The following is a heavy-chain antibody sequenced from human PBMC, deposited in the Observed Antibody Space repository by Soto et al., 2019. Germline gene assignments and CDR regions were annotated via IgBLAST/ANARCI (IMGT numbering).Heavy chain of an antibody. CDR1: GGSISSYY. D-gene: IGHD3-9*01. V-gene: IGHV4-59*01. J-gene: IGHJ4*02. Sequence: SETLSLTCTVSGGSISSYYWSWIRQPPGKGLGWIGYIYYSGSTNYNPSLKSRVTISVDTSKNQFPLKLSSVTAADTAVYYCARDGRYFDWLLWGQGTLVTVSS. CDR3: ARDGRYFDWLL. CDR2: IYYSGST.